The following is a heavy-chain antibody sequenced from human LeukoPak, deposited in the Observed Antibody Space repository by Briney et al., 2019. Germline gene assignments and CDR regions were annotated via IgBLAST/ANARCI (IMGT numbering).Heavy chain of an antibody. V-gene: IGHV3-21*01. J-gene: IGHJ3*02. D-gene: IGHD4-23*01. Sequence: GGSLRLSCAASGFTLSSYSMNWVRQAPGKGLEWVSSISSSSTYIYYADSLEGRFTISRDNVRNSLYLQMNSLRAEDTAVYYCAGDYEGNLAFDIWGQGTMVTVSS. CDR1: GFTLSSYS. CDR3: AGDYEGNLAFDI. CDR2: ISSSSTYI.